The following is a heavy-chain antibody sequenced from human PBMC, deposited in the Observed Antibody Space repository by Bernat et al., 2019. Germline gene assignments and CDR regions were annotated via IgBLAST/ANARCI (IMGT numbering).Heavy chain of an antibody. CDR1: GYTFTSYA. D-gene: IGHD3-16*01. J-gene: IGHJ6*02. V-gene: IGHV1-3*01. CDR3: ARAGGDPYRRVYYYYGMDV. CDR2: INAGNGNT. Sequence: QVQLVQSGAEVKKPGASVKVSCKASGYTFTSYAMHWVRQAPGQRLEWMGWINAGNGNTKYSQKFQGRVTITRDTSESTAYMELSSLRSEDTAVYYCARAGGDPYRRVYYYYGMDVWGQGTTVTVSS.